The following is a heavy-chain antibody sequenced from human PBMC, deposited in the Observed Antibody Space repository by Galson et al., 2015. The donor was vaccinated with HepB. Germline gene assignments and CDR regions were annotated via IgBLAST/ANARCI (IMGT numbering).Heavy chain of an antibody. Sequence: SLRLSCAASGFTFSSYAMSWVRQAPGKGLEWVGRIKSKTDGGTTDYAAPVKGRFTISRDDSKNTLYLQMNSLKTEDTAVYYCTTRRSWWLGHDAFDIWGQGTMVSVSS. CDR1: GFTFSSYA. J-gene: IGHJ3*02. D-gene: IGHD2-15*01. V-gene: IGHV3-15*01. CDR2: IKSKTDGGTT. CDR3: TTRRSWWLGHDAFDI.